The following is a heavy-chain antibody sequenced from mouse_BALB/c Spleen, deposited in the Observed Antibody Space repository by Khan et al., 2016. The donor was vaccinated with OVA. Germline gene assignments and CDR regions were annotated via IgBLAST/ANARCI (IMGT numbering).Heavy chain of an antibody. CDR3: TRGEYDGDY. Sequence: LQQPGSELVRPGASVKLSCKASGYTFTSYWMHWVKQRPGQGLEWIGNIYPGSGSTNYDEKFKSKATLTVDTSSSTAYMQLSSLTSEDSAVXYCTRGEYDGDYWGQGTTLTVSS. D-gene: IGHD2-14*01. CDR2: IYPGSGST. CDR1: GYTFTSYW. V-gene: IGHV1S22*01. J-gene: IGHJ2*01.